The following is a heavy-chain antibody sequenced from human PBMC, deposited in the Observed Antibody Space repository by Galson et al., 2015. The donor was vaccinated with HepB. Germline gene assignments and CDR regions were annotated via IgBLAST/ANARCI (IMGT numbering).Heavy chain of an antibody. J-gene: IGHJ6*03. CDR2: ISYDGSNK. V-gene: IGHV3-30*18. CDR3: AKDGEPIAAAPPYYYYYMDV. Sequence: SLRLSCAASGFTFSSYGMHWVRQAPGKGLEWVAVISYDGSNKYYADSVKGRFTISRDNSKNTLYLQMNSLRAEDTAVYYCAKDGEPIAAAPPYYYYYMDVWGKGTTVTVSS. D-gene: IGHD6-13*01. CDR1: GFTFSSYG.